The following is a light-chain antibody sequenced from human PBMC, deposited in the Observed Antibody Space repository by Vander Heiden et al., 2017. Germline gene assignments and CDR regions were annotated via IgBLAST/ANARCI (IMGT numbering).Light chain of an antibody. J-gene: IGLJ3*02. Sequence: SYVLTQPPSVSVAPGKTARITCGGNNIGSKSVHWYQQKPGQAPVLVIYYDSDRPSGIPERFSGSNSGNTATLTISRVEAGDEADYYCQVWDSSSDHPWVFGRGTKLTVL. CDR1: NIGSKS. V-gene: IGLV3-21*04. CDR2: YDS. CDR3: QVWDSSSDHPWV.